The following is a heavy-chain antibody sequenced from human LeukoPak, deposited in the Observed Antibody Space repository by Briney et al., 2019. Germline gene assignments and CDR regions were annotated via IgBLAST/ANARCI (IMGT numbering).Heavy chain of an antibody. V-gene: IGHV4-39*01. CDR2: INHSGST. CDR1: GGSISSSSYF. J-gene: IGHJ5*02. Sequence: SSETLPLTCSVSGGSISSSSYFWGWIRQPPGKGLEWIGEINHSGSTNYNPSLKSRVTISVDTSKNQFSLKLSSVTAADTAVYYCASLVRQRSNWFDPWGQGTLVTVSS. CDR3: ASLVRQRSNWFDP. D-gene: IGHD6-25*01.